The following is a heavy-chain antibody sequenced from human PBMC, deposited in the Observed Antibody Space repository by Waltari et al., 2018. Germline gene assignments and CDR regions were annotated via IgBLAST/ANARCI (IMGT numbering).Heavy chain of an antibody. CDR3: ARVVDYGDLYLYFYGLDV. D-gene: IGHD4-17*01. CDR1: GFTFTSYT. CDR2: VSINGRYI. J-gene: IGHJ6*02. Sequence: EVQLVESGGGLVRPGGSLRLSCSASGFTFTSYTMHWVRQAPGKGWEWVSSVSINGRYIYDADSVKGRFTISRDNAKNSLYLQLTSLRAEDTAVYYCARVVDYGDLYLYFYGLDVWGQGTTVAVSS. V-gene: IGHV3-21*01.